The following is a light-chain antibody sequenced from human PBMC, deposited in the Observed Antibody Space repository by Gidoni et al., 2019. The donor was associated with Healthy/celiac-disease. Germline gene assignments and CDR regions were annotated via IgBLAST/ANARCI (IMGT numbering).Light chain of an antibody. J-gene: IGLJ2*01. CDR3: SSYAGRNNVI. Sequence: QSALTQPPSASGSPGQSVTISCTGTSSDVGNYNYVSWYQQHPGKAPKLMIYEVTKRPSGVPDRFSGSKSGNTASLTVSRLQAEDEADYYCSSYAGRNNVIFGGGTKLTV. V-gene: IGLV2-8*01. CDR2: EVT. CDR1: SSDVGNYNY.